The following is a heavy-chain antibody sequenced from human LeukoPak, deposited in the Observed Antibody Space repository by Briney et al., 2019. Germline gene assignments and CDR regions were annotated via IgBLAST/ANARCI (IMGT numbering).Heavy chain of an antibody. D-gene: IGHD1-7*01. J-gene: IGHJ6*02. Sequence: GGSLRLSCAASGFTFSSYWMSWVRQAPGKGLEWVANMKQDGSEKYYVDSVKGRFTISRDNAKNSLYLQMNSLRAEDTAVYYSARDVLLITGTFYYYYYGMDVWGQGTTVTVSS. CDR2: MKQDGSEK. CDR1: GFTFSSYW. CDR3: ARDVLLITGTFYYYYYGMDV. V-gene: IGHV3-7*01.